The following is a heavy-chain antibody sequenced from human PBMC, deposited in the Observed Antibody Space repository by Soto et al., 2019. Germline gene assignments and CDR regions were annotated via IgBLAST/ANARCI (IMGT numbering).Heavy chain of an antibody. CDR1: GYTFTSYA. D-gene: IGHD4-4*01. Sequence: ASVKVSCKASGYTFTSYAMHWVRQAPGQRLEWMGWINAGNGNTKYSQKFQGRVTITRDTSASTAYMELSSLRSEDTAVYYCARAYMATVIFDYWGQETLVTVSS. V-gene: IGHV1-3*01. CDR3: ARAYMATVIFDY. J-gene: IGHJ4*02. CDR2: INAGNGNT.